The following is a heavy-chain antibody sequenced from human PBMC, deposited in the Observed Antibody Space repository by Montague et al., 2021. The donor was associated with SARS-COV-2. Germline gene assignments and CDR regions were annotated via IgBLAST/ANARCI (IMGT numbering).Heavy chain of an antibody. CDR1: GDSITNHY. J-gene: IGHJ4*02. CDR2: MHYTGKT. D-gene: IGHD3-10*01. Sequence: SETLSLTCSVSGDSITNHYWSWIRQPPGKGLEWIGRMHYTGKTNFSPFFSSRLTMSADTSKNQFSLKLTSVTAADTAIYFCARDRFDFGPGRWGTIDYWGQGTLVTVSS. CDR3: ARDRFDFGPGRWGTIDY. V-gene: IGHV4-4*07.